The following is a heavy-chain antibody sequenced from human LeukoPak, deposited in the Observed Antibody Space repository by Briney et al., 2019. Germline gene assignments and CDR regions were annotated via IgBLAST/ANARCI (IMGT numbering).Heavy chain of an antibody. D-gene: IGHD3-10*01. CDR2: IYTSGTT. CDR1: GGSFSTYY. Sequence: SETLSLTCTVSGGSFSTYYWSWIRKPAGKGLEWIGHIYTSGTTNYNPSLKSRVTMSIDTSKNKFSLKLSSVTAADTAIYYCARDAEYYYCSRNYFFFQYWGQGTLLTLSS. V-gene: IGHV4-4*07. CDR3: ARDAEYYYCSRNYFFFQY. J-gene: IGHJ4*02.